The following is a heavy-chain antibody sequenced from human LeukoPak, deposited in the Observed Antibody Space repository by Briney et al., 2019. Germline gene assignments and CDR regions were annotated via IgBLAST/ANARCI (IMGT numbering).Heavy chain of an antibody. D-gene: IGHD2-2*01. J-gene: IGHJ5*02. CDR1: GFTFSSYA. Sequence: GGSLRLSCAASGFTFSSYAMSWVRQAPGKGLEWVSAISGSGGSTYYADSVKGRFTISRDNSKNTLYLQMNSLRAEDTAVYYCAKDSSTLTDQLLGPFDPWGQGTLVTVSS. V-gene: IGHV3-23*01. CDR3: AKDSSTLTDQLLGPFDP. CDR2: ISGSGGST.